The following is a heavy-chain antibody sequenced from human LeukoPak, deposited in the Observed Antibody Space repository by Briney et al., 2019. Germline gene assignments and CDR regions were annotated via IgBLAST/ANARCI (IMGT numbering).Heavy chain of an antibody. Sequence: HPGGSLRLSCAASGFSFSSYGMHWVRQAPGKGLEWVAFIWYDGSNKYYADSVKGRFTISRDNSKNTLYLQMNSLRPEDTAVYYCAKVFPLTTVTTSWFDPWGQGTLVTVSS. CDR1: GFSFSSYG. CDR2: IWYDGSNK. J-gene: IGHJ5*02. CDR3: AKVFPLTTVTTSWFDP. D-gene: IGHD4-17*01. V-gene: IGHV3-30*02.